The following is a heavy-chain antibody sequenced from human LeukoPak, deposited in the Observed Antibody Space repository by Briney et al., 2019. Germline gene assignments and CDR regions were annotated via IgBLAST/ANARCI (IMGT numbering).Heavy chain of an antibody. Sequence: ASVKVSCKASGGTFSSYAISWVRQAPGQGLEWMGGIIPIFGTANYAQKFQGRVTITTDESTSTAYMELSSLRSEYTAVYYCARDVSGSGYYAFDIWGQGTMVTVSS. CDR1: GGTFSSYA. CDR2: IIPIFGTA. D-gene: IGHD3-22*01. J-gene: IGHJ3*02. CDR3: ARDVSGSGYYAFDI. V-gene: IGHV1-69*05.